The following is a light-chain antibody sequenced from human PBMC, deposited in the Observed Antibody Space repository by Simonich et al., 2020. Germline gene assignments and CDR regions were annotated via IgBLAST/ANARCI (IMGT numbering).Light chain of an antibody. Sequence: DIVMTQSPDSLAVSLGERATINCKSSQSVLYSSNNKNYLAWYQQKPGQPPKLLIYWATTRESGVPDRLSGSGSGTDFTLTISSLQAEDVAVYYCQQYNSTPPWTFGQGTKVEIK. CDR3: QQYNSTPPWT. CDR1: QSVLYSSNNKNY. J-gene: IGKJ1*01. CDR2: WAT. V-gene: IGKV4-1*01.